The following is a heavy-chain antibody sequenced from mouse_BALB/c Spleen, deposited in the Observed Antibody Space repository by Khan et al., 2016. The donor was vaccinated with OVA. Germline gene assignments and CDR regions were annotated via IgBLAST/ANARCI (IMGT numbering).Heavy chain of an antibody. CDR2: INTGGDYI. J-gene: IGHJ3*01. CDR3: ARHNYGPFAY. D-gene: IGHD1-1*01. CDR1: GFTFSTYA. V-gene: IGHV5-6*01. Sequence: EVELVESGGDLVKPGGSLKLSCAASGFTFSTYAMSWVRQTPDKRLEWVATINTGGDYIYYPDSVKGRFTISRANAKNTLYLQMSSLRSEDTAMYYCARHNYGPFAYWGQGALVTVSA.